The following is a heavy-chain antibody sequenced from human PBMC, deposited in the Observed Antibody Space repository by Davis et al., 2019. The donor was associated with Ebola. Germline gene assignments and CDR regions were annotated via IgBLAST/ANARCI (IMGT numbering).Heavy chain of an antibody. V-gene: IGHV3-21*01. CDR3: ARGPYCSSTSCYLDNWFDP. J-gene: IGHJ5*02. CDR1: GFTFSSYS. D-gene: IGHD2-2*01. CDR2: ISSSSSYI. Sequence: PGGSLRLSCAASGFTFSSYSMNWVRQAPGKGLEWVSSISSSSSYIYYADSVKGRFTISRDNAKNSLYLQMNSLRAEDTAVYYCARGPYCSSTSCYLDNWFDPWGQGTLVTVSS.